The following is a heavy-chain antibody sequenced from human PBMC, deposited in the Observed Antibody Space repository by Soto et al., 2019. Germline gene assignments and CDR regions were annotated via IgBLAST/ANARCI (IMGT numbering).Heavy chain of an antibody. CDR2: IYPGDSDT. CDR1: GYSFTYYW. D-gene: IGHD1-1*01. J-gene: IGHJ6*02. CDR3: AAAYNSGKSMDV. Sequence: GDPLKISCKGSGYSFTYYWIAWVRQMPGKGLEWMGIIYPGDSDTRYSPSFQGQVTISADKSISIAHLQWSSLKASDTAVYYCAAAYNSGKSMDVWGQGTTVTVSS. V-gene: IGHV5-51*01.